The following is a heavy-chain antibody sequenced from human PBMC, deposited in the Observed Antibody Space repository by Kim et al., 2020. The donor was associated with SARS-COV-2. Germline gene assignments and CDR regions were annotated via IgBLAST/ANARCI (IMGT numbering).Heavy chain of an antibody. V-gene: IGHV3-30*18. D-gene: IGHD3-10*01. Sequence: GGSLRLSCAASGFTFSSYGMHWVRQAPGKGLEWVAVISYDGSNKYYADSVKGRFTISRDNSKNTLYLQMNSLRAEDTAVYYCAKDWSTIITSFLDYWGQGTLVTVSS. CDR3: AKDWSTIITSFLDY. CDR2: ISYDGSNK. CDR1: GFTFSSYG. J-gene: IGHJ4*02.